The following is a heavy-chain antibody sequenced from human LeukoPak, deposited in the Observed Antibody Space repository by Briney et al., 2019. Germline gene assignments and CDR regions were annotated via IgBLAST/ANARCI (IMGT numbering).Heavy chain of an antibody. V-gene: IGHV4-34*01. Sequence: SETLSLTSTVSGGSISSYYWSWIRQPPGKGLEWIGEINHSGSTNYNPSLKSRVTISVDTSKNQFSLKLSSVTAADTAVYYCLVRWFGLDYWGQGTLVTVSS. CDR3: LVRWFGLDY. D-gene: IGHD3-10*01. CDR1: GGSISSYY. CDR2: INHSGST. J-gene: IGHJ4*02.